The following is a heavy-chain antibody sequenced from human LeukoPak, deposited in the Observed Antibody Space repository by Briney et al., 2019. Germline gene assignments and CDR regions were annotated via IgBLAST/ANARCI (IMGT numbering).Heavy chain of an antibody. Sequence: PGGSLRLSCAASGFTFSSYAMTWVRQAPGKGLEWVSTVSTSGGGTYYADSAKGRFTISRDNSKNTLYLQMNSLRAEDTAVYYCAKRYNSEYLAPVQNWGQGTLVTVSS. CDR3: AKRYNSEYLAPVQN. D-gene: IGHD1-1*01. V-gene: IGHV3-23*01. CDR1: GFTFSSYA. J-gene: IGHJ4*02. CDR2: VSTSGGGT.